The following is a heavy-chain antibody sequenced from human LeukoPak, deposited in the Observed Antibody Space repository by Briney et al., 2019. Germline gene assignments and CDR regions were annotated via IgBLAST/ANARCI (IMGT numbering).Heavy chain of an antibody. CDR1: GGSISSSNW. Sequence: PSETLSLTCAVSGGSISSSNWWSWVRQPPGKGLEWIGEIYHSGSTNYNPSLKSRVTISVDKSKNQFSLKLSSVTAADTAVYYCATAACSGGSCYSNWFDPWGQGTLVTVSS. J-gene: IGHJ5*02. CDR2: IYHSGST. V-gene: IGHV4-4*02. CDR3: ATAACSGGSCYSNWFDP. D-gene: IGHD2-15*01.